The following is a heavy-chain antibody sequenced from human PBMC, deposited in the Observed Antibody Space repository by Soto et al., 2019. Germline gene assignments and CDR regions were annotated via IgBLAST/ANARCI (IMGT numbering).Heavy chain of an antibody. D-gene: IGHD4-17*01. V-gene: IGHV4-59*01. Sequence: QVQLQESGPGLVKPSETLSLTCTVSGGSISSYYWSWIRQPPGKGLEWIGYIYYRGSTNYNPSLKSRVTISVDTSKNQFSLKLSSVTAADTAVYYCARSSHSDYGDDYYYYMDVWGKGTTVTVSS. CDR1: GGSISSYY. CDR3: ARSSHSDYGDDYYYYMDV. CDR2: IYYRGST. J-gene: IGHJ6*03.